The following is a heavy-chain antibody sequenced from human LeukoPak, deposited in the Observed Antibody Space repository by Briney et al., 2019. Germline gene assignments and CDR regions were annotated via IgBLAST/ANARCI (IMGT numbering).Heavy chain of an antibody. CDR3: ALGYCGGGSCYAREYFQH. J-gene: IGHJ1*01. CDR2: IYYSGST. CDR1: GGSFSGYY. Sequence: PSETLSLTCAVYGGSFSGYYWSWIRQHPGKGLEWIGYIYYSGSTYYNPSLKSRVTISVDTPKNQFSLRLSSVTAADTAVYYCALGYCGGGSCYAREYFQHWGQGTLVTVSS. D-gene: IGHD2-15*01. V-gene: IGHV4-31*11.